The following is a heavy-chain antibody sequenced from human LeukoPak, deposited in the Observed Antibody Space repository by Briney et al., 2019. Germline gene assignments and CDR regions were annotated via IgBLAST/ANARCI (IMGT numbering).Heavy chain of an antibody. CDR1: GFTFSSYS. D-gene: IGHD6-19*01. CDR3: ARDPSSGWYFDY. V-gene: IGHV3-21*01. Sequence: GGSLRLSGAASGFTFSSYSMNWVRQAPGKGLEWVSSISSSSSYIYYADSVKGRFTISRDNAKNSLYLQMNSLRAEDTAVYYCARDPSSGWYFDYWGQGTLVTVSS. J-gene: IGHJ4*02. CDR2: ISSSSSYI.